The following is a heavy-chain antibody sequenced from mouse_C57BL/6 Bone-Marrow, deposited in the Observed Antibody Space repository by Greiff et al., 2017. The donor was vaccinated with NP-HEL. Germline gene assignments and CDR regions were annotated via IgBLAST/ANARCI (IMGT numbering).Heavy chain of an antibody. CDR2: IHPNSGST. CDR1: GYTFTSYW. CDR3: ARWRLRRVYSAMDY. D-gene: IGHD2-4*01. Sequence: QVQLQQPGAELVKPGASVKLSCKASGYTFTSYWMHWVKQRPGQGLEWIGMIHPNSGSTNYNEKFKSKATLTVDKSSSTAYMQLSSLTSEDSAVYYCARWRLRRVYSAMDYWGQGTSVTVSS. V-gene: IGHV1-64*01. J-gene: IGHJ4*01.